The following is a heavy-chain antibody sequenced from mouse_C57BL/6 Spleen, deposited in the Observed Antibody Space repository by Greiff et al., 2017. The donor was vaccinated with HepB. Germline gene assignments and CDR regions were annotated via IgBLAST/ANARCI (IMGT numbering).Heavy chain of an antibody. J-gene: IGHJ1*03. CDR1: GYTFTDYE. V-gene: IGHV1-15*01. Sequence: QVQLQQSGAELVRPGASVTLSCTASGYTFTDYEMHWVKQTPVHGLEWIGAIDPETGGTAYNQKFKGKAILTADKSSSTAYMELRSLTSEDSAVYYCTRSGDYYGSSWYFDVWGTGTTVTVSS. CDR3: TRSGDYYGSSWYFDV. D-gene: IGHD1-1*01. CDR2: IDPETGGT.